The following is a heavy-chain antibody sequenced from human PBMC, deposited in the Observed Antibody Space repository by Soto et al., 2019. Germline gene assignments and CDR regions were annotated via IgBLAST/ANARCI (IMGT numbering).Heavy chain of an antibody. V-gene: IGHV3-33*01. CDR3: AGDDDYGDNGLDY. CDR1: GFSFSSYG. J-gene: IGHJ4*02. CDR2: ILDDGSDK. D-gene: IGHD4-17*01. Sequence: QVQLVESGGGVVQPGRSLRLSCAASGFSFSSYGMHWVRQAPGKGLEWVAVILDDGSDKDYTDAVKGRFTISRDNSKNTLDLEMNSLRAGDTAVYYCAGDDDYGDNGLDYWGQGTLVTVSS.